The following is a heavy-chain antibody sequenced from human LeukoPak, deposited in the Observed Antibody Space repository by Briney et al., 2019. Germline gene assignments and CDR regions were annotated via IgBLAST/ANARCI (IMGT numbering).Heavy chain of an antibody. V-gene: IGHV3-9*01. CDR1: GFTFDDYA. D-gene: IGHD2-2*01. J-gene: IGHJ6*03. CDR2: ISWNSGSI. Sequence: GGSLRLSCAASGFTFDDYAMHWVRQAPGKGLEWVSGISWNSGSIGYADSVKGRFTISRDNAKNSLYLQMNSLRAEDTALYYCAKDSCRSTSCYYYYYMDVWGKGTTVTVSS. CDR3: AKDSCRSTSCYYYYYMDV.